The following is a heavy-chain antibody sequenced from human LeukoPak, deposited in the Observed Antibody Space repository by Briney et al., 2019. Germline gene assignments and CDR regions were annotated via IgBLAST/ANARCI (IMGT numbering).Heavy chain of an antibody. CDR3: ARSTAGSGYPFDY. D-gene: IGHD3-22*01. CDR2: ISSNGGST. Sequence: GGSLRLSCAASGFTFSSYAMHWVRQAPGKGLEYVSAISSNGGSTYYANSVKGRFTISRDNSKNTLYLQMGSLRAGDMAVYYCARSTAGSGYPFDYWGQGTLVTVS. J-gene: IGHJ4*02. V-gene: IGHV3-64*01. CDR1: GFTFSSYA.